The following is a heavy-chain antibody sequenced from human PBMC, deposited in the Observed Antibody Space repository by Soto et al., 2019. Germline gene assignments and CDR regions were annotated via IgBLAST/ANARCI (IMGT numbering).Heavy chain of an antibody. D-gene: IGHD2-15*01. V-gene: IGHV3-21*01. J-gene: IGHJ3*01. Sequence: PGGSLRLSCAASGFALSTYSIGWVRQAPGKGLEWVSFTFNFDGSLYYADSVKGRFAISRDNAKNSVYLQMNSLRAEDTAVYYCAREEGYCGGGSCFRCAFDLWGQGTVVTVSS. CDR1: GFALSTYS. CDR3: AREEGYCGGGSCFRCAFDL. CDR2: TFNFDGSL.